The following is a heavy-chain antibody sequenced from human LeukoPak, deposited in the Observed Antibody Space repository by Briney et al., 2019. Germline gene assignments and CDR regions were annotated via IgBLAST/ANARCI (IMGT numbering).Heavy chain of an antibody. CDR3: ARDFSQRITMVRGVMPA. V-gene: IGHV4-39*07. D-gene: IGHD3-10*01. J-gene: IGHJ5*02. CDR1: GGSISSSNYY. CDR2: IYYSGST. Sequence: PSETLSLTCTVSGGSISSSNYYWGWIRQPPGKGLEWIGSIYYSGSTYYNPSLKSRVTISVDTSKNQFSLKLSSVTAADTAVYYCARDFSQRITMVRGVMPAWGQGTLVTVSS.